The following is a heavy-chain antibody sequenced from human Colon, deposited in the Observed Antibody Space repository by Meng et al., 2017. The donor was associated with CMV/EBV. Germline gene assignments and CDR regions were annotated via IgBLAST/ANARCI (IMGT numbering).Heavy chain of an antibody. J-gene: IGHJ4*02. CDR1: GFTFSSYW. D-gene: IGHD2-15*01. Sequence: GESLKISCAASGFTFSSYWMSWVRQAPGKGLEWVANIKQDGSEKYYVDSVKGRFTISRDNAKNSLYLQMNSLRAEDTAVYYCARDPGDGSDWGQGTLVTVSS. V-gene: IGHV3-7*01. CDR2: IKQDGSEK. CDR3: ARDPGDGSD.